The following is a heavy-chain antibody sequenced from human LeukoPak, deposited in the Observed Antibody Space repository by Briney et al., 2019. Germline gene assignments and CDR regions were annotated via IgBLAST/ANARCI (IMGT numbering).Heavy chain of an antibody. CDR3: AKDQPYKWRDSVILTGYYDY. V-gene: IGHV3-30*02. J-gene: IGHJ4*02. Sequence: GGSLRLSCAASEFTFSSYGTHWVRQAPGKGLEWVAFIRYDGSNKYYADSVKGRFTISRDNSKNTLFLQMNSLRVEDTAIYYCAKDQPYKWRDSVILTGYYDYWGQASLVTVSS. CDR2: IRYDGSNK. D-gene: IGHD3-9*01. CDR1: EFTFSSYG.